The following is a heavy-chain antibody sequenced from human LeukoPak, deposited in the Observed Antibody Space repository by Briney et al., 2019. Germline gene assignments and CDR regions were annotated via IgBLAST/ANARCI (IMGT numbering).Heavy chain of an antibody. J-gene: IGHJ4*02. D-gene: IGHD3-10*01. CDR1: VFTFSTSW. CDR2: INTDGNTR. CDR3: VRDMGYYGKV. Sequence: PGGSLRLSCATSVFTFSTSWMHWVRQAPGKGLVWVSRINTDGNTRDYADSVKGRFTISRDNAKNTLYLQMNSLRAEDTAIYYCVRDMGYYGKVWGQGTLVTVSS. V-gene: IGHV3-74*01.